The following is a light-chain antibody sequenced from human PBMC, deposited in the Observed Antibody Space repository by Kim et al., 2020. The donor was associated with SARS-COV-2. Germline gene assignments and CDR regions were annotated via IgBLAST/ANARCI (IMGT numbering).Light chain of an antibody. CDR1: QSVTSSY. Sequence: PGERATHSCRASQSVTSSYLAWYQQKPGQAPRLLIYGASTRATGIPARFSGSGSGTEFTLTISSLQSEDFAVYYCQQYNNWPPITFGQGTRLEIK. V-gene: IGKV3-15*01. J-gene: IGKJ5*01. CDR3: QQYNNWPPIT. CDR2: GAS.